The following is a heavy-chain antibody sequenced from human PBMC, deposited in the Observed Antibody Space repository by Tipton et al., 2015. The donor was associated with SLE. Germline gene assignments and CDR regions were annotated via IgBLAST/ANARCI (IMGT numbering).Heavy chain of an antibody. D-gene: IGHD4-17*01. Sequence: SLRLSCAASGFTFRDYYMTWIRQAPGKGLEWISFISSSSTTIYYADSVKGRFTISRDNAKNSLYLQMNSLRAEDTAVYYCARAASRYGDGGDYWGQGTLVTVSS. J-gene: IGHJ4*02. V-gene: IGHV3-11*04. CDR1: GFTFRDYY. CDR2: ISSSSTTI. CDR3: ARAASRYGDGGDY.